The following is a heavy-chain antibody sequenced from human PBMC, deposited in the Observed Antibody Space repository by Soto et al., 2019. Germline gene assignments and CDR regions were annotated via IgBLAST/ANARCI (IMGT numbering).Heavy chain of an antibody. Sequence: GGSLRLSCAASGFSVSSNYMNWVRQAPGKGLEWISVIYSAGNTYYADSMKGRFTISRDNSKNTVYLQMNSLRAEDTAVYYCARESEDLTSNFDYWGQGTLVTVSS. J-gene: IGHJ4*02. CDR1: GFSVSSNY. CDR3: ARESEDLTSNFDY. V-gene: IGHV3-53*01. CDR2: IYSAGNT.